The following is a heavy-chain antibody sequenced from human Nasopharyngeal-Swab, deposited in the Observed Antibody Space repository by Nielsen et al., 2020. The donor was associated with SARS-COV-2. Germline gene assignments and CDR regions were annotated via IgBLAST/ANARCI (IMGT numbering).Heavy chain of an antibody. J-gene: IGHJ6*02. CDR2: IYPGDSDT. CDR3: VRPEGVATSFKYYFQYGMDV. V-gene: IGHV5-51*01. CDR1: GYRFTSNW. Sequence: KVSCKGSGYRFTSNWIGWVRQMPGKGLEWMGIIYPGDSDTRYSPSFQGQVTISADKSISTAYLQWSSLKASDTAMYYCVRPEGVATSFKYYFQYGMDVWGQGTMVTVPS. D-gene: IGHD5-12*01.